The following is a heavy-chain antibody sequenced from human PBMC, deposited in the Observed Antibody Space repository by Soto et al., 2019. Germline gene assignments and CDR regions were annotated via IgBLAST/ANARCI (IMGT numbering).Heavy chain of an antibody. Sequence: QVRLIQSGPEMMQTGASVRVSCKASGFTALSYAFHWVRQAPGQGPEWLGWLNGGVDGTSYSQRFQGRVTISRDTSANTVSLEVNALTSEDTAVYYCAREVKGVTSFDYWGQGTLVTVSS. V-gene: IGHV1-3*01. CDR1: GFTALSYA. D-gene: IGHD3-10*01. J-gene: IGHJ4*02. CDR2: LNGGVDGT. CDR3: AREVKGVTSFDY.